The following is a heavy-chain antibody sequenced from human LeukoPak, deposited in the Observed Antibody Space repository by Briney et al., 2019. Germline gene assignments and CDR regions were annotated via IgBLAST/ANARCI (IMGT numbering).Heavy chain of an antibody. D-gene: IGHD3-10*01. CDR1: GGTFSRYA. V-gene: IGHV1-69*04. CDR3: ARDRGRPIEYWYFDL. J-gene: IGHJ2*01. CDR2: IIPILGIA. Sequence: SVKVSCKASGGTFSRYAISWVRQAPGQGLEWMGRIIPILGIANYAQKFQGRVTITADKSTSTAYMELSSLRSEDTAVYYCARDRGRPIEYWYFDLWGRGTLVTVSS.